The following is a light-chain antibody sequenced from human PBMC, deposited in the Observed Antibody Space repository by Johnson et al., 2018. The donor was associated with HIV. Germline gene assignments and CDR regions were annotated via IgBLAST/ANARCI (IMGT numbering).Light chain of an antibody. CDR1: SSNIGNNY. CDR2: DNN. CDR3: GTWDSSLSAYV. J-gene: IGLJ1*01. Sequence: QSVLTQPPSVSAAPGQKVTISCSGSSSNIGNNYVSWYQQLPGTAPKLLIYDNNKRPSGIPDRFSGSKSGTSATLGITGLQTWDEADYYCGTWDSSLSAYVFGNGTKVTVL. V-gene: IGLV1-51*01.